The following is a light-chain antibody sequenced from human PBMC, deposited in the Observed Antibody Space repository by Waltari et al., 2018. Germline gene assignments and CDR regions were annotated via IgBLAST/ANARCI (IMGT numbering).Light chain of an antibody. V-gene: IGLV8-61*01. CDR1: SASRSSTPY. J-gene: IGLJ3*02. Sequence: QTVVTQEPSLSLSPGGTVTLPCSLSSASRSSTPYVTWYPQTPVHPPRTLVYKASSRSSGVPDRFSGSTLGNKAALTITGAQADDEADYYCLIYMGSGIWVFGGGTKLTVL. CDR3: LIYMGSGIWV. CDR2: KAS.